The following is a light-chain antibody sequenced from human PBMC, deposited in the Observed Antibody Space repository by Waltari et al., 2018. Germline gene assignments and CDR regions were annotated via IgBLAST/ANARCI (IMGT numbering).Light chain of an antibody. CDR2: QDT. Sequence: SYELTQPPSVSVSPGQTASITCSGANLDDNSVCWYQQRPGQSPVLVSYQDTKRPSGIPARFSGSTSVNTATLTISGTQTLDEADYYCHVWDSTTVVFGGGTKLTVL. J-gene: IGLJ2*01. CDR3: HVWDSTTVV. CDR1: NLDDNS. V-gene: IGLV3-1*01.